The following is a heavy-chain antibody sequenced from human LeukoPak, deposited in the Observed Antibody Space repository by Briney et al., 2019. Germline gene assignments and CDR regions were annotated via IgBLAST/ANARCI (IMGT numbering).Heavy chain of an antibody. V-gene: IGHV3-15*01. CDR2: IKSKTDGGTT. Sequence: PGGSLRLSCAASGFTFSNAWMSWVRQAPGKGLEWVGRIKSKTDGGTTDYAAPVKGRFTISRDDSKNTLYLQMNSLKTEDTAMYYCTTDGASEMSPFELWGRGTLVTVSS. CDR3: TTDGASEMSPFEL. D-gene: IGHD5-24*01. J-gene: IGHJ2*01. CDR1: GFTFSNAW.